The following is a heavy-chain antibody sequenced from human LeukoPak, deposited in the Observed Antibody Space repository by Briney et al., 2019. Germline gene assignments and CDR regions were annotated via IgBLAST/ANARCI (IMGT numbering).Heavy chain of an antibody. Sequence: PGGSLRLSCAASGFTFSSYWMSWVRQAPGKGLEWVANIKQDGSEKYYVDSVKGRFTISRDNAKNSLYLQMNSPRAEDTAVCYCARDMAAAGTDYWGQGTLVTVSS. CDR2: IKQDGSEK. CDR1: GFTFSSYW. J-gene: IGHJ4*02. V-gene: IGHV3-7*01. CDR3: ARDMAAAGTDY. D-gene: IGHD6-13*01.